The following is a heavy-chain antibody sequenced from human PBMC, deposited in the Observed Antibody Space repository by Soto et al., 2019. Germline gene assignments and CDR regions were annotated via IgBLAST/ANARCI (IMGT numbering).Heavy chain of an antibody. J-gene: IGHJ4*02. D-gene: IGHD2-15*01. Sequence: EVQLLESGGGLVQPGGSLRHSCAASGFTFSSYAMSWVRQAPGKGLEWVSAISGSGGSTYYADSVKGRFTISRDNSKNTLYLQMNSLRAEDTAVYYCAKDPLGSGGSLYFDYWGQGTLVTVSS. CDR2: ISGSGGST. CDR1: GFTFSSYA. CDR3: AKDPLGSGGSLYFDY. V-gene: IGHV3-23*01.